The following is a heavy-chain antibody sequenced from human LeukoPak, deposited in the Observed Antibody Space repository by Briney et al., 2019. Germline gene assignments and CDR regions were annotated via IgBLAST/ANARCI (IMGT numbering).Heavy chain of an antibody. CDR2: IKQDGSEK. V-gene: IGHV3-7*01. Sequence: GGSLRLSCAASGLTFSSYWMSWVRQAPGRGLEWVANIKQDGSEKYYVDSVKGRFTISRDNAKNSLYLQMNSLRAEDTAVYYCASDRSGGSCYECWFDPWGQGTLVTVSS. CDR3: ASDRSGGSCYECWFDP. D-gene: IGHD2-15*01. J-gene: IGHJ5*02. CDR1: GLTFSSYW.